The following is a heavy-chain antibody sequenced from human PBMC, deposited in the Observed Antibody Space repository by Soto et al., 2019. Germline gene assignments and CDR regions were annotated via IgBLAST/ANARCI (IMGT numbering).Heavy chain of an antibody. V-gene: IGHV1-69*06. Sequence: QVQLVQSGAEVKQPGSSVKVSCKTSGGAFSSFAIHWVRQAPGQGLEWMGGIIPILRTPNYAPKFQGRVTITADTSTTTAYMELSSLRFEDTAIYYCVRGVIPATIKVSWFDPWGQGILVTVSS. D-gene: IGHD2-2*01. CDR2: IIPILRTP. CDR1: GGAFSSFA. J-gene: IGHJ5*02. CDR3: VRGVIPATIKVSWFDP.